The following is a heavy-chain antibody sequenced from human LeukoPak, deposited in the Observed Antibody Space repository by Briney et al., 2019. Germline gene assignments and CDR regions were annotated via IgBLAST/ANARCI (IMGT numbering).Heavy chain of an antibody. Sequence: ASVKVSCKAFGYTFTSNYMHWVRQAPGQGPEWMGVISPSGGSTTYAQKLQGRVTMTTDTSTSTAYMELRSLRSDDTAVYYCARGAYGDYVDWYFDLWGRGTLVTVSS. CDR1: GYTFTSNY. CDR3: ARGAYGDYVDWYFDL. V-gene: IGHV1-46*01. D-gene: IGHD4-17*01. CDR2: ISPSGGST. J-gene: IGHJ2*01.